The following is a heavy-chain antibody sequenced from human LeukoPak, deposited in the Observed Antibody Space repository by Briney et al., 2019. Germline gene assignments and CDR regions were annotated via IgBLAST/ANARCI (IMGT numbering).Heavy chain of an antibody. CDR2: IIPIFGTA. CDR3: ASFHSGSEEFDY. Sequence: SVKVSCKASGGTFSSYAISWVRQAPGQGLAWMGGIIPIFGTANYAQKFQGRVTITADESTSTAYMELSSLRSEDTAVYYCASFHSGSEEFDYWGQGTLVTVSS. D-gene: IGHD3-10*01. J-gene: IGHJ4*02. V-gene: IGHV1-69*13. CDR1: GGTFSSYA.